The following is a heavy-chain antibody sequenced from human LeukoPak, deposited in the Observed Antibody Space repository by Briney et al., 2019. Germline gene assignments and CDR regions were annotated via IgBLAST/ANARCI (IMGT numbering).Heavy chain of an antibody. V-gene: IGHV4-34*01. D-gene: IGHD1-26*01. CDR2: INHSGST. Sequence: SETLSLTCAVYGGSFSGYYWSWIRQPPGKGLEWIGEINHSGSTNYNPSLKSRVTISVDTSKNQFSLKLSSVTAADTAVYYCAREGVGATTGFDYWGQGTLVTVSS. CDR1: GGSFSGYY. J-gene: IGHJ4*02. CDR3: AREGVGATTGFDY.